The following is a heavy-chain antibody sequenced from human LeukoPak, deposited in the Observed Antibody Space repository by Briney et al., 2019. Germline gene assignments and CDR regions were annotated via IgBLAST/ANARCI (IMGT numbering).Heavy chain of an antibody. CDR3: AHRRSGYNWNHGDFDY. D-gene: IGHD1-14*01. Sequence: SGPTLVQPTQALALTCTFSGISLTTTGVGVGWIRQSPGKALEWLALIYWDDDKRYNPSLKNRLVIMKDTSRNQVVLTLTNVDPVDTATYYCAHRRSGYNWNHGDFDYWGQGTLVTFSS. V-gene: IGHV2-5*02. J-gene: IGHJ4*02. CDR1: GISLTTTGVG. CDR2: IYWDDDK.